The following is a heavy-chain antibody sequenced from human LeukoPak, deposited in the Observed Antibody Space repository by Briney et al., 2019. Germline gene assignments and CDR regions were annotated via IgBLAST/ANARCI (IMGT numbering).Heavy chain of an antibody. J-gene: IGHJ4*02. V-gene: IGHV3-23*01. Sequence: GGPLRLSCAASGFTFSSYAMSWVRQAPGKGLEWVSAISGSGGSTYYADSVKGRFTISRDDSKNTLYLQMNSLRAEDTAVYYCAKGRGGLPFDYWGQGTLVTVSS. D-gene: IGHD3-16*01. CDR1: GFTFSSYA. CDR3: AKGRGGLPFDY. CDR2: ISGSGGST.